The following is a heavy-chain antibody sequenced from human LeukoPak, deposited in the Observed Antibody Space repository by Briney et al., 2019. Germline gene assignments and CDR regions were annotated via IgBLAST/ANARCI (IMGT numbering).Heavy chain of an antibody. Sequence: ASVKVSCKTSGYTLTSYFIRWVRQAPGQGLEWMGIIIPSGGSTSYAQKFQGRVTMTRDTSTSTVYIVLSSVRSEDTAVYYCARDQDWNYAFDIWGQGTMVTVSS. CDR1: GYTLTSYF. CDR3: ARDQDWNYAFDI. J-gene: IGHJ3*02. D-gene: IGHD1-7*01. V-gene: IGHV1-46*01. CDR2: IIPSGGST.